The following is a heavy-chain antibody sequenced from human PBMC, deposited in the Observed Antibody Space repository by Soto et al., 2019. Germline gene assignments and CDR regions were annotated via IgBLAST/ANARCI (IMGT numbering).Heavy chain of an antibody. V-gene: IGHV4-39*01. CDR2: INYSGST. CDR1: GGSISSSSYY. J-gene: IGHJ6*02. CDR3: ARRGAAAGDYYYYGMDV. Sequence: SETLSLTCTVSGGSISSSSYYWGWIRQPPGKGLEWIGSINYSGSTYYNPSLKSRVTISVDTPKNQFSLKLSSVTAADTAVYYCARRGAAAGDYYYYGMDVWGQGTMVTVS. D-gene: IGHD6-13*01.